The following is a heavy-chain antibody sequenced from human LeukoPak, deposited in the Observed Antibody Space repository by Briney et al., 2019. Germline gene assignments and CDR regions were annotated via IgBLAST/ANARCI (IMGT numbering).Heavy chain of an antibody. CDR1: GGSISSGGYS. D-gene: IGHD6-13*01. V-gene: IGHV4-30-2*01. J-gene: IGHJ5*02. CDR2: IYHSGST. Sequence: PSETLSLTCAVSGGSISSGGYSWSWTRQPPGEGLVWIGYIYHSGSTYYNPSLKSRVTISVDRSKNQFSLKLSSVTAADTAVYYCARVFIAAAGTGWFDPWGQGTLVTVSS. CDR3: ARVFIAAAGTGWFDP.